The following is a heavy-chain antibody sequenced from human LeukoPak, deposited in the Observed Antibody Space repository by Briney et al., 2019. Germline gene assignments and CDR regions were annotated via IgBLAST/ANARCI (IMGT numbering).Heavy chain of an antibody. D-gene: IGHD6-6*01. Sequence: NPSETLTLTCTVSGGSFTTHDWDWFRQPAGKGLEWVGRIYSGGSTNYKSSLKSGLIMSIDTSKRQLSLKLSAVTAAHTAIYICVRDIGLDYSSSSFAADIWGPGTLVIVS. CDR1: GGSFTTHD. CDR3: VRDIGLDYSSSSFAADI. J-gene: IGHJ3*02. CDR2: IYSGGST. V-gene: IGHV4-4*07.